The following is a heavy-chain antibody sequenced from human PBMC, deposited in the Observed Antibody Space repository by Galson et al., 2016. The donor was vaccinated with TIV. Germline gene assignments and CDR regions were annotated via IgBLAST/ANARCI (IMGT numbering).Heavy chain of an antibody. CDR1: GDSIGTSNFY. CDR2: LYYFGQT. D-gene: IGHD1-26*01. V-gene: IGHV4-39*07. Sequence: SETLSLTCSVSGDSIGTSNFYWGWIRQAPGKGLEWIGSLYYFGQTYYNPSLKSRVTISMGTSKNQVSLRLSSVTAADTAMYFCARDRGIVLVISGGYDAFDVWGHGTMVTVSS. J-gene: IGHJ3*01. CDR3: ARDRGIVLVISGGYDAFDV.